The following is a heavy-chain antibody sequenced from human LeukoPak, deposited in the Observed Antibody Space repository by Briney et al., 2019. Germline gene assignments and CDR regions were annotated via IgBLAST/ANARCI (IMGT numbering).Heavy chain of an antibody. D-gene: IGHD3-10*02. CDR3: AELGITMIGGV. J-gene: IGHJ6*04. CDR1: GFTFSSYE. CDR2: ISSSGSTI. Sequence: GGSLRLSYAASGFTFSSYEMHWVRQAPGKGLEWVSYISSSGSTIYYADSVKGRFTISRDNAKNSLYLQMNSLRAEDTAVYYCAELGITMIGGVWGKGTTVTISS. V-gene: IGHV3-48*03.